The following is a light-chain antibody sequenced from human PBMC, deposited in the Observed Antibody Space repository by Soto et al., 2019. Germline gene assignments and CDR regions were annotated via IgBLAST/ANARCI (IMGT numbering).Light chain of an antibody. CDR1: QNIPTW. V-gene: IGKV1-5*03. CDR2: KAS. J-gene: IGKJ1*01. Sequence: DIQMTQTPSTLSASVGDRVTITCRASQNIPTWLACYQQKPGKAPKLLIYKASNFQSGVPSRFSGSGSVTEFTLSISSLQPDDFATYYCQQYSSFTTFGQWTKVEI. CDR3: QQYSSFTT.